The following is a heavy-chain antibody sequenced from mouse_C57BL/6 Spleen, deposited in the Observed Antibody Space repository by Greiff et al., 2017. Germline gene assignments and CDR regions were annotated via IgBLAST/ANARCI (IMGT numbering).Heavy chain of an antibody. Sequence: QVQLKQPGAELVKPGASVKLSCKASGYTFTSYWMHWVKQRPGQGLEWIGMIHPNSGSTNYNEKFKSKATLTVDKSSCTAYMQLSSLTSEDAAVYYCARTTVVATDYWGQGTTLTVSS. CDR3: ARTTVVATDY. J-gene: IGHJ2*01. V-gene: IGHV1-64*01. CDR2: IHPNSGST. CDR1: GYTFTSYW. D-gene: IGHD1-1*01.